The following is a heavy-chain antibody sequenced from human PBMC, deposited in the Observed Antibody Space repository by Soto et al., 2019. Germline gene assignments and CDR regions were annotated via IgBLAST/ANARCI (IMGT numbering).Heavy chain of an antibody. V-gene: IGHV3-64*01. J-gene: IGHJ4*02. Sequence: GGSLRISCAASGFTFSSYAMHWVRPAPGKRLEYVSAISSNGGSTYYANSVKGRFTISRDNSKNTLYLQMGSLRAEDMAVYSCARGIVVVPAASFDYWGQGTLVTVSS. CDR1: GFTFSSYA. CDR3: ARGIVVVPAASFDY. CDR2: ISSNGGST. D-gene: IGHD2-2*01.